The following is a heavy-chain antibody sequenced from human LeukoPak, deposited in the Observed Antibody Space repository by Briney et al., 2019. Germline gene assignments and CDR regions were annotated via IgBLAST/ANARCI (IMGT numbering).Heavy chain of an antibody. V-gene: IGHV1-2*02. Sequence: GASVKVSCKASGYPFSGRNIHWVRQAPGQGLEWVGWIDPTTGGTNYAQRFQGRVTLTRDTSITTAYMELNSLTSDDTAVYFCARPEYRYGYLLDYWGQGTLITVSS. CDR1: GYPFSGRN. J-gene: IGHJ4*02. CDR2: IDPTTGGT. D-gene: IGHD5-18*01. CDR3: ARPEYRYGYLLDY.